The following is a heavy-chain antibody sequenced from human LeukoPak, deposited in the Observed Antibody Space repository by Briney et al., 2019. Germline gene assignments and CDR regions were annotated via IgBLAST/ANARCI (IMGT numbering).Heavy chain of an antibody. CDR3: ARGTFGELLWMVY. CDR2: MNPNSGNT. V-gene: IGHV1-8*03. D-gene: IGHD3-10*01. J-gene: IGHJ4*02. CDR1: GYTFTSYD. Sequence: ASVKDSCKASGYTFTSYDINWVRQATGQGLEWMGWMNPNSGNTGYAQKFQGRVTITGDTSASTDYMELSSLRSEDTAVYYCARGTFGELLWMVYWGQGTLVTVSS.